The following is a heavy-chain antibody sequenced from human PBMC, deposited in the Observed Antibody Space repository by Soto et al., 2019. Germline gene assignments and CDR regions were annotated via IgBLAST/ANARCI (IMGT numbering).Heavy chain of an antibody. Sequence: QVQLQESGPGLVKPSGTLSLTCAVSGGSISSSNWWSWVRQPPGKGLEWIGEIYHSGSTNYNPSLKSRVTIPGDKTKNQFAPKRSSVTAADTAGYYCAREGGSTMVRGVSRGASGMDVWGQGTTVTVSS. V-gene: IGHV4-4*02. CDR2: IYHSGST. D-gene: IGHD3-10*01. CDR3: AREGGSTMVRGVSRGASGMDV. J-gene: IGHJ6*02. CDR1: GGSISSSNW.